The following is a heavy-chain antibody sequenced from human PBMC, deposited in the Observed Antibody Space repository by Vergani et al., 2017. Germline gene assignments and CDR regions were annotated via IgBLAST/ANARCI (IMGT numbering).Heavy chain of an antibody. V-gene: IGHV4-39*07. CDR1: GGSISSSSYY. J-gene: IGHJ3*02. CDR3: ARKNRVVDAFDI. D-gene: IGHD2-15*01. Sequence: QLQLQESGPGLVKPSETLSLTCTVSGGSISSSSYYWGWIRQPPGKGLEWIGSIYYSGSTYYNPSLKSRVTISVDTSKNKFSLKLSSVTAADTAVYYCARKNRVVDAFDIWGQGTMVTVSS. CDR2: IYYSGST.